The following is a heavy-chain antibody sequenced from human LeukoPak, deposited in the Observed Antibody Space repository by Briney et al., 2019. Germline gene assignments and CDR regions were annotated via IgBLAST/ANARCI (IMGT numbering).Heavy chain of an antibody. CDR2: IYSGGST. CDR1: GFTVSSNY. CDR3: ARDEGLGYSYGYDADY. J-gene: IGHJ4*02. Sequence: GGSLRLSCAASGFTVSSNYMSWVRQAPGKGLEWVSVIYSGGSTYYADSVKGRFTISRDNSKNTLYLQMNSLRAEDTAVYYCARDEGLGYSYGYDADYWGQGTLVTVSS. D-gene: IGHD5-18*01. V-gene: IGHV3-66*01.